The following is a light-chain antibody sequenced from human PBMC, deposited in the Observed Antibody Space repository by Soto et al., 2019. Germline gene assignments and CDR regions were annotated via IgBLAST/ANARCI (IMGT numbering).Light chain of an antibody. CDR1: SSNIGAGYD. CDR2: GNR. Sequence: QSVRTQPPSVSGAPGQRVTISCTGSSSNIGAGYDVHWYQQLPGTAPKLLMYGNRNRPSGVPDRFSGSKSGTSASLAITGLQAEDEADYYCQSYDSSLSSYVFGTGTKLTVL. V-gene: IGLV1-40*01. CDR3: QSYDSSLSSYV. J-gene: IGLJ1*01.